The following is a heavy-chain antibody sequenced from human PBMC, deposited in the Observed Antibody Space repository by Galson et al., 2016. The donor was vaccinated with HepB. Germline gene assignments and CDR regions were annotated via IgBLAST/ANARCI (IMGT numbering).Heavy chain of an antibody. D-gene: IGHD2-2*01. J-gene: IGHJ4*02. Sequence: SLRLSCAASGLTFTNAWMTWVRQAPGKGLEWVGCIKGEADGGTTDYAAPVKGRFYISRDDSTHTLFLHMNSLRVEDGAVYYCATVKLTTWYSFDSWGKGTLVTVSS. CDR2: IKGEADGGTT. CDR3: ATVKLTTWYSFDS. CDR1: GLTFTNAW. V-gene: IGHV3-15*01.